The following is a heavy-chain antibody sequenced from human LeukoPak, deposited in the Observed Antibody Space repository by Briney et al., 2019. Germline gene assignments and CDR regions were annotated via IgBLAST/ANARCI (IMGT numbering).Heavy chain of an antibody. J-gene: IGHJ5*02. CDR3: ARGGYDFWSGYYRYNWFDP. V-gene: IGHV4-59*12. Sequence: SETLSLTCTVSGGSISSYYWSWIRQPPGKGLEWIGYIYYSGSTNYNPSLKSRVTISVDTSKNQFSLKLSSVTAADTAVYYCARGGYDFWSGYYRYNWFDPWGQGTLVTVSS. D-gene: IGHD3-3*01. CDR2: IYYSGST. CDR1: GGSISSYY.